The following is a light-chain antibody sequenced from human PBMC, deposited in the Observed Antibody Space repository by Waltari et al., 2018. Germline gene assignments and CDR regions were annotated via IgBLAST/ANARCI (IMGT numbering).Light chain of an antibody. CDR2: VNSDGSH. Sequence: QLVLTQSPSASASLGASVKLTCTLSSGHSTNIIAWLQQHPEKGPRYLMNVNSDGSHNTGVGIPDRFSGSSSGAERYLTISSLQSEDEADYYCQTGGHGTWVFGGGTRLTVL. CDR3: QTGGHGTWV. J-gene: IGLJ3*02. V-gene: IGLV4-69*01. CDR1: SGHSTNI.